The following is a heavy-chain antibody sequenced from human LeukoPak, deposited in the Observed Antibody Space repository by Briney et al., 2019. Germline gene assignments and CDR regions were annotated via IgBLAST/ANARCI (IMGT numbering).Heavy chain of an antibody. CDR2: IKSKTDGGTT. D-gene: IGHD3-10*01. J-gene: IGHJ4*02. Sequence: GGSLRLSCAASGFTFSNAWMSWVRQAPGKGLEWVGRIKSKTDGGTTDYAAPVKGRFTISRDDSKNTLYLQMNSLKTEDAAVYYCTARSMIWYYYGSGTPADYWGQGTPVTVSS. V-gene: IGHV3-15*01. CDR1: GFTFSNAW. CDR3: TARSMIWYYYGSGTPADY.